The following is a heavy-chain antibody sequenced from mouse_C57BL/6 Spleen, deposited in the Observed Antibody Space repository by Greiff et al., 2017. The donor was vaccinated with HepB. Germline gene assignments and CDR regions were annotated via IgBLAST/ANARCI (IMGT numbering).Heavy chain of an antibody. CDR3: TCYGSSHWYFDV. CDR1: GFNIKDYY. J-gene: IGHJ1*03. D-gene: IGHD1-1*01. CDR2: IDPEDGDT. V-gene: IGHV14-1*01. Sequence: EVQLQQSGAELVRPGASVKLSCTASGFNIKDYYMHWVKQRPEQGLEWIGRIDPEDGDTEYAPKFQGKATMTADTSSNTAYLQLSSLTSEDTAVYYCTCYGSSHWYFDVWGTGTTVTVSS.